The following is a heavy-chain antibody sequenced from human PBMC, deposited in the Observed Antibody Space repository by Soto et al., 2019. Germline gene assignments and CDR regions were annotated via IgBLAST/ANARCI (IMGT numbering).Heavy chain of an antibody. CDR2: ISAGGGST. D-gene: IGHD5-12*01. J-gene: IGHJ4*02. V-gene: IGHV3-23*01. Sequence: GGSLRLSCAASGFTFSSYAMNWVLQAPGKGLEWVSVISAGGGSTYYADSVKGRFTISRDNSKSTLYLEMTSLRAEDTAVYYCAKGWAKSDYWGQGILVTVSS. CDR1: GFTFSSYA. CDR3: AKGWAKSDY.